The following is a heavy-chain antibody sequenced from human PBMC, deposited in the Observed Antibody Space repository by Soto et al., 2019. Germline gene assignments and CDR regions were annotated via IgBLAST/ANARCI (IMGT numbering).Heavy chain of an antibody. Sequence: RLSCAASGFTFSSYAMHWVRQSPGKGLEWVAVISYDGSNKYYADSVKGRFTISRDNSKNTLYLQMNSLRAEDTAVYYCARDNSIAARKSRYGMDVWGQGTTVTVSS. V-gene: IGHV3-30-3*01. CDR2: ISYDGSNK. D-gene: IGHD6-6*01. CDR1: GFTFSSYA. J-gene: IGHJ6*02. CDR3: ARDNSIAARKSRYGMDV.